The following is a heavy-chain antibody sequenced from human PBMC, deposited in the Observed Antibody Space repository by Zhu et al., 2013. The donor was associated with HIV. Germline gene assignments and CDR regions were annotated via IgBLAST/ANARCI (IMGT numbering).Heavy chain of an antibody. D-gene: IGHD4-17*01. Sequence: QVQLVQSGAEVKKPGSSVKVSCKASGGTFSSYAISWVRQAPGQGLEWMGGIIPIFGTANYAQKFQGRVTITADESTSTAYMELSSLRSEDTAVYYCATSQADYGXYDLKYGMDVWGQGTTVTVSS. J-gene: IGHJ6*02. CDR2: IIPIFGTA. CDR1: GGTFSSYA. V-gene: IGHV1-69*01. CDR3: ATSQADYGXYDLKYGMDV.